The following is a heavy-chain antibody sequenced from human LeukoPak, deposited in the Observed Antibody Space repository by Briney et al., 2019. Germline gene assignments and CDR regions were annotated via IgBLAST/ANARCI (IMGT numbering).Heavy chain of an antibody. CDR2: ISYDGSNK. Sequence: PGRSLRLSCAASGFTFSSYGMHWVRQAPGKGLEWVAVISYDGSNKYYADSVKGRFTISRDNSKNTLYLQMNSLRAEDTAVYYCARDMGDDREYYYGMDVWGQGTTVTVSS. CDR3: ARDMGDDREYYYGMDV. V-gene: IGHV3-30*19. CDR1: GFTFSSYG. J-gene: IGHJ6*02. D-gene: IGHD3-22*01.